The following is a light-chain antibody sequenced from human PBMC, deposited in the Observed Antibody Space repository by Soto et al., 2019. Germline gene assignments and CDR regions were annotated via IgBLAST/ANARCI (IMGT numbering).Light chain of an antibody. Sequence: SYELTQPPSVSVSPGQTASITRSGDKLGDKYARWYQQKPGQSPVLVIYQDSKRPSGIPERFSGSNAGNTATLTISGTQAMDEADYYCQAWDSSTGVVFGGGTKLTVL. V-gene: IGLV3-1*01. J-gene: IGLJ2*01. CDR3: QAWDSSTGVV. CDR2: QDS. CDR1: KLGDKY.